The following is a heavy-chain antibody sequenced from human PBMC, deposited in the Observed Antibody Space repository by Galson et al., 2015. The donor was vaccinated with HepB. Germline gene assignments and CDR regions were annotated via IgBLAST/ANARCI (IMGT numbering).Heavy chain of an antibody. CDR3: AGLEQQLVRYHQNYFQH. V-gene: IGHV3-48*02. CDR2: ISGSSGTI. CDR1: GFTFSSYS. D-gene: IGHD6-13*01. Sequence: SLRLSCAASGFTFSSYSMSWVRQAPGKGLEWISYISGSSGTIYYADSVKGRFTISRNNAKNSLYLQMNSLRDDGTAVYYCAGLEQQLVRYHQNYFQHWGQGTLVTVSS. J-gene: IGHJ1*01.